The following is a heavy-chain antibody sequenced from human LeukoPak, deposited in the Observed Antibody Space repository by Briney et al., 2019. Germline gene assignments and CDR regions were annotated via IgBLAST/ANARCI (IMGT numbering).Heavy chain of an antibody. D-gene: IGHD1-26*01. J-gene: IGHJ3*01. CDR3: ARARSSGSHRVVNAFDV. V-gene: IGHV3-21*01. CDR1: GFTFSSYT. CDR2: ISITSDYI. Sequence: GGSLRLACAASGFTFSSYTMNWVRQAPGKGLEWVSSISITSDYIYYPDSMKGRFTISRDNAKNSLYLQMNSLRAEDTAVYYCARARSSGSHRVVNAFDVWGQGTMVTVSS.